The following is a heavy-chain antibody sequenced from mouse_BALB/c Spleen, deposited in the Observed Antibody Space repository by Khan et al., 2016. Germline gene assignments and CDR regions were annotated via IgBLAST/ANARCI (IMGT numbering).Heavy chain of an antibody. J-gene: IGHJ2*01. CDR3: NAIYYGSDVYFDY. V-gene: IGHV14-4*02. Sequence: VQLKQSGAELVRSGASVKLSCTASVFNIKDYYMHWVKQRPEQGLEWIGWIDPENGDTEYAPKFQGKATMTADTSSNAAYLQFSSLTSEDSAVYYCNAIYYGSDVYFDYWSHGTTLTVSS. CDR2: IDPENGDT. D-gene: IGHD1-1*01. CDR1: VFNIKDYY.